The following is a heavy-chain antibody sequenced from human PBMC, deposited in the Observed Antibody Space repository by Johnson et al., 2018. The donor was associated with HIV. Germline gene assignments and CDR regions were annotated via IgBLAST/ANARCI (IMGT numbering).Heavy chain of an antibody. D-gene: IGHD6-6*01. J-gene: IGHJ3*02. Sequence: QVQLVESGGGVVQPGRSLRLSCAASGFTFSSYGMHWVRQAPGKGLEWVAVIWYDGSNKYYADSVKGRFTISRDNSKNTLYLQMNSLRAEDTAVYYGAKPHEQLVEPDAFDIWGQGTMVTVSS. CDR3: AKPHEQLVEPDAFDI. V-gene: IGHV3-33*06. CDR2: IWYDGSNK. CDR1: GFTFSSYG.